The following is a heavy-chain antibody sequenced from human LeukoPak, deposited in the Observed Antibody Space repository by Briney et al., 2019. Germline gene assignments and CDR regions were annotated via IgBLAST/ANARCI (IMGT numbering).Heavy chain of an antibody. CDR1: GGSFSGYY. V-gene: IGHV4-34*01. J-gene: IGHJ4*02. CDR2: INHSGST. D-gene: IGHD5-18*01. CDR3: ARGAGYSYGYGDY. Sequence: PSETLSLTCAVYGGSFSGYYWSWIRQPPGKGLEWIGEINHSGSTNYNPSLKSRVTISVDTSKSQFSLKLSPVTAADTAVYYCARGAGYSYGYGDYWGQGTLVTVSS.